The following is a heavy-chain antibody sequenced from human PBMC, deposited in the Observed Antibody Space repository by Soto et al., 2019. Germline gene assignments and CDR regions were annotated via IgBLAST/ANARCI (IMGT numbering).Heavy chain of an antibody. CDR2: INAGNGNT. Sequence: ASVKVSCKASGYTFTSYAMHWVRQAPGQRLEWMGWINAGNGNTKYSQKFQGRVTITRGTSASTAYMELSSLRSEDTAVYYCARDTSVLRYFDWSQVNWFDPWGQGTLVTVSS. CDR1: GYTFTSYA. J-gene: IGHJ5*02. CDR3: ARDTSVLRYFDWSQVNWFDP. D-gene: IGHD3-9*01. V-gene: IGHV1-3*01.